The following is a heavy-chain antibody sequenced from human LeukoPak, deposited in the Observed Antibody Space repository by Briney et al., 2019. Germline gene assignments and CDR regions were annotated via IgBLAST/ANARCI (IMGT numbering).Heavy chain of an antibody. CDR1: GGSISSYD. J-gene: IGHJ4*02. V-gene: IGHV4-59*08. CDR3: ARLSSGYYWDS. D-gene: IGHD3-22*01. CDR2: IYYSGST. Sequence: SETLSLICTVSGGSISSYDWSWLRQPPGKGLEWIGYIYYSGSTKYNSSLKSRVTISLDTSKNQFSLKLSSVTAADTAVYYCARLSSGYYWDSWGQGTLVTVSS.